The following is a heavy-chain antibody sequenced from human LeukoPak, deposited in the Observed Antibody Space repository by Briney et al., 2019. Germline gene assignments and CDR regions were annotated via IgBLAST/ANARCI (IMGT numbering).Heavy chain of an antibody. V-gene: IGHV3-23*01. CDR3: AKGHSWCGDSFSYNWFDP. CDR2: ISGSGGST. Sequence: GGSLRLSCAASGFTFSSYAMSWVRQAPGKGLEWVSAISGSGGSTYYADSVKGRFTISRDNSKNTLYLQMNSLRAEDTAVYYCAKGHSWCGDSFSYNWFDPWGQGTLVTVSS. J-gene: IGHJ5*02. CDR1: GFTFSSYA. D-gene: IGHD4-17*01.